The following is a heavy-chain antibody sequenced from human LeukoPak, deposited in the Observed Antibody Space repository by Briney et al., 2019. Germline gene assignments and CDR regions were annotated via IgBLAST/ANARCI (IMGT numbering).Heavy chain of an antibody. Sequence: SETLSLTCTVSGGSISSSSYYWGWIRQPPVKGLEWIGSIYYSGSTYYNPSLKSRVTISVDTSKNQFSLKLSSVTAADTAVYYCARRTTIFGVVTSWFDPWGQGTLVTVSS. CDR2: IYYSGST. V-gene: IGHV4-39*01. CDR3: ARRTTIFGVVTSWFDP. CDR1: GGSISSSSYY. J-gene: IGHJ5*02. D-gene: IGHD3-3*01.